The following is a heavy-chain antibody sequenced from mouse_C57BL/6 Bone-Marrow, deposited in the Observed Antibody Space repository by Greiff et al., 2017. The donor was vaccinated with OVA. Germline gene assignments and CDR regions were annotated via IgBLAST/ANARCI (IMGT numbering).Heavy chain of an antibody. D-gene: IGHD1-1*02. CDR1: GFSLSTSGMG. CDR3: ARSPYGYYAMDY. CDR2: IYWDDDK. J-gene: IGHJ4*01. V-gene: IGHV8-12*01. Sequence: QVTLKESGPGILQSSQTLSLSCSFSGFSLSTSGMGVSWIRQPSGKGLEWLAHIYWDDDKRYNPFLKSRHTISKDTSRSQVFLKITSVDTADTATYYCARSPYGYYAMDYWGQGTSVTVSS.